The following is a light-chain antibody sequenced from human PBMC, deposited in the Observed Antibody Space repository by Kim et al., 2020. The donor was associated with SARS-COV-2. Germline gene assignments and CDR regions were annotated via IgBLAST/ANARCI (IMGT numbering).Light chain of an antibody. J-gene: IGLJ2*01. CDR3: AAWDDSLSGVV. CDR2: RNN. Sequence: GQGVTISCSGSTSNIGTNYVYWYQQLPGTAPKLLIYRNNQRPSGVPDRFSASKSGTSASLAISGLRSEDEADYYCAAWDDSLSGVVFGGGTQLTVL. CDR1: TSNIGTNY. V-gene: IGLV1-47*01.